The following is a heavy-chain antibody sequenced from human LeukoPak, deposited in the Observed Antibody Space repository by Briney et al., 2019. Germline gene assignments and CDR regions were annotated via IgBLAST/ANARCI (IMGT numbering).Heavy chain of an antibody. CDR3: ARVRVAPPYYYYYMDV. CDR2: IYSGGST. Sequence: GGSLRLSCAASGFTVSSNYISWVRQAPGKGLEWVSVIYSGGSTYYADSVKGRFTISRDNSKNTLYLQMNSLRAEDTAVYYCARVRVAPPYYYYYMDVWGKGTTVTVSS. CDR1: GFTVSSNY. D-gene: IGHD5-12*01. V-gene: IGHV3-53*01. J-gene: IGHJ6*03.